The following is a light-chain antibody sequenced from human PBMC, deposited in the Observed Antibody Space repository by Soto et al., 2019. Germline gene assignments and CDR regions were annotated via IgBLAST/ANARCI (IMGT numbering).Light chain of an antibody. Sequence: DIQMTQSPSSLSASVGNRVIITCRASQDISNYLAWYQQKPGKVPKLLIYGASTLQSGVPSRFSGSGSGTDFTLTISSLQTEDVASYYCQKHNSAPLFGGGTKVEIK. V-gene: IGKV1-27*01. J-gene: IGKJ4*01. CDR1: QDISNY. CDR2: GAS. CDR3: QKHNSAPL.